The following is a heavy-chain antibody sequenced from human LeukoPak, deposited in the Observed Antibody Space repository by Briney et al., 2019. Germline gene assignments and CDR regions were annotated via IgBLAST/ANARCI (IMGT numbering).Heavy chain of an antibody. D-gene: IGHD3-22*01. Sequence: SETLSLTCAVYGGSFSGYYWSWIRQPPGKGLEWIGEINHSGSTNYNPSLKSRDTISVDTSKNQFSLKLSSVTAADTAVYYCARAGSRYYDSSGYYGDAFDIWGQGTMVTVSS. CDR1: GGSFSGYY. J-gene: IGHJ3*02. CDR2: INHSGST. V-gene: IGHV4-34*01. CDR3: ARAGSRYYDSSGYYGDAFDI.